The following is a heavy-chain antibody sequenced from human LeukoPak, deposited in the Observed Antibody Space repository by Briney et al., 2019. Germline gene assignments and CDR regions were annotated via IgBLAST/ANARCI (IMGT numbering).Heavy chain of an antibody. CDR2: IYTSGST. CDR1: GGSISSYY. V-gene: IGHV4-4*07. J-gene: IGHJ4*02. D-gene: IGHD6-13*01. CDR3: AREPIAAAGGLIDY. Sequence: PSETLSLTCTVSGGSISSYYWRWIRQPAGKGLEWIGRIYTSGSTNYNPSLKSRVTMSVDTSKNQFSLKLSSVTAADTAVYYCAREPIAAAGGLIDYWGQGTLVTVSS.